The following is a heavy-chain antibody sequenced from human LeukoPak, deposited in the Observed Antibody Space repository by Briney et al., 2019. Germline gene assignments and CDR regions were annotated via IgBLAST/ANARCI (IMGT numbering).Heavy chain of an antibody. CDR3: AKVAIIMVRGVIPTYFDY. V-gene: IGHV3-30*04. J-gene: IGHJ4*02. CDR2: ISYDGSNK. Sequence: GGSLRLSCAASGFTFSSYAMHWVRQAPGKGLEWVAVISYDGSNKYYADSVKGRFTISRVNSKNALYLQMNSLRAEDTATYYCAKVAIIMVRGVIPTYFDYWGQGTLVTVSS. CDR1: GFTFSSYA. D-gene: IGHD3-10*01.